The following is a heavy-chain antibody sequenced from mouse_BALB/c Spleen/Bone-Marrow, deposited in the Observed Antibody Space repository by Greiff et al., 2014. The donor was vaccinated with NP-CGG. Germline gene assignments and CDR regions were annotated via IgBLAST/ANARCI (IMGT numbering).Heavy chain of an antibody. J-gene: IGHJ4*01. CDR1: GFTFSDYY. Sequence: EVMLVESGGGLVKPGGSLKLSCAASGFTFSDYYMYWVRQTPEKRLEWVATISDGGGYTYYPDSVWGRFTISRDNAKNNLHLQMSSLKSEDTAMYYCARSGERYGAMDYWGQGTSVTVFS. CDR2: ISDGGGYT. V-gene: IGHV5-4*02. D-gene: IGHD2-10*02. CDR3: ARSGERYGAMDY.